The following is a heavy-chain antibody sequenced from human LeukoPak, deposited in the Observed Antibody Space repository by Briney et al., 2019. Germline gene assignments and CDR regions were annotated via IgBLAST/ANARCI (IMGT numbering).Heavy chain of an antibody. CDR3: ARGSRAVAGTTFSDY. CDR2: IYYSGST. D-gene: IGHD6-19*01. CDR1: GGSISSYY. J-gene: IGHJ4*02. Sequence: SETLSLTCTVSGGSISSYYWSWIRQPPGKGLEWIGYIYYSGSTNYNPSLKSRVTISVDTSKNQFSLKLSSVTAADTAVYYCARGSRAVAGTTFSDYWGQGTLVTVSS. V-gene: IGHV4-59*01.